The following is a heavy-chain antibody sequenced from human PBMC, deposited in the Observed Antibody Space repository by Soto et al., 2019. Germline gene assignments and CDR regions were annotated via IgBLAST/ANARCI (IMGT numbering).Heavy chain of an antibody. CDR2: TYYRSKWYN. D-gene: IGHD1-26*01. V-gene: IGHV6-1*01. Sequence: KQSQTLSLTCAISGDSVSSNSAAWNWIRQSPSRGLEWLGRTYYRSKWYNDYAVSVKSRITINPDTSKNQFSLQLNSVTPEDTAVYYCARSAPWELLEPNWYFDLWGRGTLVTVSS. CDR3: ARSAPWELLEPNWYFDL. J-gene: IGHJ2*01. CDR1: GDSVSSNSAA.